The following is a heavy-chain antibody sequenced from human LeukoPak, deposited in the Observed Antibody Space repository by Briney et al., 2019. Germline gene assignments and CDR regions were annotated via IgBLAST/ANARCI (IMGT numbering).Heavy chain of an antibody. V-gene: IGHV4-59*08. CDR3: ARYDVWGSYRAFDY. Sequence: SETLSLTCTVSGGSISNYYWSWNRQAPGKVLEWIGTMYHSGSTYYNPSLKSRVTISVDTSKNQFSLKLSSVTAADTAVYYCARYDVWGSYRAFDYWGQGTLVTVSS. J-gene: IGHJ4*02. D-gene: IGHD3-16*02. CDR2: MYHSGST. CDR1: GGSISNYY.